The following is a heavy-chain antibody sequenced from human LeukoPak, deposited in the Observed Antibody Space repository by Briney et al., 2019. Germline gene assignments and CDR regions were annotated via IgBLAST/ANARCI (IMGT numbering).Heavy chain of an antibody. D-gene: IGHD5-18*01. V-gene: IGHV4-59*01. J-gene: IGHJ6*02. CDR3: ARHYSRYYYYGVDV. CDR2: IYYSGST. CDR1: GGSISSYY. Sequence: SETLSLTCTVSGGSISSYYWSWIRQPPGKGLEWIGYIYYSGSTDYNPSLKSRLTISVDTSKNQFSLKLNSVTAADTAVYYCARHYSRYYYYGVDVWGQGTTVTVSS.